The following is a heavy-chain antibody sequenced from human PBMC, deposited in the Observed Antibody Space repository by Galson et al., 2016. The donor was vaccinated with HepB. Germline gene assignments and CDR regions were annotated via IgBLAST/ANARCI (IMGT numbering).Heavy chain of an antibody. J-gene: IGHJ6*02. V-gene: IGHV1-69*04. CDR2: IIPILGIA. D-gene: IGHD3-3*01. Sequence: SVKVSCKASGGTFSSYAISWVRQAPGQGLEWMGRIIPILGIANYAQKFQGRVTITADKSTSTAYMELSSLRSEDTAVYYCARATRTYYDFWSGYLGCYYGMDGWGQGTTVTVSS. CDR3: ARATRTYYDFWSGYLGCYYGMDG. CDR1: GGTFSSYA.